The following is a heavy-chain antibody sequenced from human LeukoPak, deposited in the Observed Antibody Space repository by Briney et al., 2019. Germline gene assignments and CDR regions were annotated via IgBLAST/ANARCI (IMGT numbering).Heavy chain of an antibody. V-gene: IGHV4-59*12. Sequence: PSETLSLPCSVSGGSISYYFWTWIRQPPGKGLEWIGYVFASGRPNYNPSLNSRVTISLDASENQFSLKLSSVTAADTAVYYCARDRPKYYYDSSGYKGRDAFDIWGQGTMVTVSS. J-gene: IGHJ3*02. CDR3: ARDRPKYYYDSSGYKGRDAFDI. CDR1: GGSISYYF. CDR2: VFASGRP. D-gene: IGHD3-22*01.